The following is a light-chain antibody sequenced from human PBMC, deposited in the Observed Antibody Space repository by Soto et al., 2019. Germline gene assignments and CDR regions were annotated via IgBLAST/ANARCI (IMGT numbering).Light chain of an antibody. CDR3: QQSSSIPYT. V-gene: IGKV1-39*01. CDR1: QRVSTY. Sequence: DIQMTQSPSSLSASVGDRVTIACRTSQRVSTYLNWYQQKPGRAPNLLIFAVSNLQSGVPSRFRGSGSGRDFTLTIITLQPEDFATYYCQQSSSIPYTFGQGTKLDI. J-gene: IGKJ2*01. CDR2: AVS.